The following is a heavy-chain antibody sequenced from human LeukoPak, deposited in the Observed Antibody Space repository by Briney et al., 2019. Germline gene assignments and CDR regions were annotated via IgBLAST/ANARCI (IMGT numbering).Heavy chain of an antibody. CDR1: GFSLSSNG. J-gene: IGHJ4*02. D-gene: IGHD6-19*01. CDR2: ISDSGDST. V-gene: IGHV3-23*01. Sequence: GGSLRLSCVASGFSLSSNGMSWVRQAPGKGLDWVSGISDSGDSTYYADSVKGRFTISRDNSKNTLYLQMNSLRAEDTAVYYCAKEGSSGWYRFYYFDYWGQGTLVTVSS. CDR3: AKEGSSGWYRFYYFDY.